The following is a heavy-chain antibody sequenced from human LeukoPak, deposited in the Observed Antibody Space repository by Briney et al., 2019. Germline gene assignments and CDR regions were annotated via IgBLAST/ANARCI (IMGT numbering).Heavy chain of an antibody. CDR1: GYTFSNYG. D-gene: IGHD3-22*01. CDR2: ISAYNGNT. V-gene: IGHV1-18*01. Sequence: ASVKVSCKASGYTFSNYGISWVRQAPGQGLEWMGWISAYNGNTDYAQKFQGRVTMTTDTSTSTAYMELRSLRSDDTAVYYCTRDRWPHYYDSSGYQEIDYWGQGTLVTVSS. CDR3: TRDRWPHYYDSSGYQEIDY. J-gene: IGHJ4*02.